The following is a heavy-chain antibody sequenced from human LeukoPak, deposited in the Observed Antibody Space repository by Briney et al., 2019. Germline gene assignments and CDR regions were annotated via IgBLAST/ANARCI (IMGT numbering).Heavy chain of an antibody. D-gene: IGHD6-19*01. CDR3: AKDLDPYSSGWYVSGGYFDY. J-gene: IGHJ4*02. V-gene: IGHV3-23*01. CDR2: ISGSGGST. CDR1: GFTFSSYA. Sequence: GGSLRLSCAASGFTFSSYAMSWVRQAPGKGLEWGSAISGSGGSTYYADSVKGRFTISRDNSKNTLYLQMNSLRAEDTAVYYCAKDLDPYSSGWYVSGGYFDYWGQGTLVTVSS.